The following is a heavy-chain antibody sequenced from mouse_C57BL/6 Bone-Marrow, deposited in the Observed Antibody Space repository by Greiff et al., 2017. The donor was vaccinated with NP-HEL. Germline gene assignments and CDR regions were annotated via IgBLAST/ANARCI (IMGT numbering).Heavy chain of an antibody. J-gene: IGHJ4*01. Sequence: VQVVESGPGLVAPSQSLSITCTVSGFSLTSYAISWVRQPPGKGLEWLGVIWTGGGTNYNSALKSRLSISKDNSKSQVFLKMNSLQTDDTARYYCARNYYYGSSYAMDYWGQGTSVTVSS. V-gene: IGHV2-9-1*01. CDR2: IWTGGGT. D-gene: IGHD1-1*01. CDR1: GFSLTSYA. CDR3: ARNYYYGSSYAMDY.